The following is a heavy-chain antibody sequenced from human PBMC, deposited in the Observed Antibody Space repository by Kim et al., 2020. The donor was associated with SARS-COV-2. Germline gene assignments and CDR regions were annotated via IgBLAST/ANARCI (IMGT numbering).Heavy chain of an antibody. J-gene: IGHJ2*01. D-gene: IGHD2-2*01. CDR1: GGSISSGGYY. V-gene: IGHV4-31*03. CDR2: IYYSGST. Sequence: SETLSLTCTVSGGSISSGGYYWSWIRQHPGKGLEWIGYIYYSGSTYYNPSLKSRVTISVDTSKNQFSLKLSSVTAADTAVYYCARDAPVVVPAAIRTHWYFDLWGRGTLVTVSS. CDR3: ARDAPVVVPAAIRTHWYFDL.